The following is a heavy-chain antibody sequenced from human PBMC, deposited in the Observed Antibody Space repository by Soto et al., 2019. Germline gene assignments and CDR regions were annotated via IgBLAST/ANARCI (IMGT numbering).Heavy chain of an antibody. CDR3: AKDFAFSTMIVVVIAADDAFDF. CDR2: ISGSGGST. Sequence: EVQLLESGGGLVQPGGSLRLSCAASGFTFSSYAMSWVRQAPGKGLEWVSAISGSGGSTYYADSVKGRFTISRDNSKNTLYLQMTSLSAEDTAVYYCAKDFAFSTMIVVVIAADDAFDFWGQGTMVTVSS. J-gene: IGHJ3*01. V-gene: IGHV3-23*01. CDR1: GFTFSSYA. D-gene: IGHD3-22*01.